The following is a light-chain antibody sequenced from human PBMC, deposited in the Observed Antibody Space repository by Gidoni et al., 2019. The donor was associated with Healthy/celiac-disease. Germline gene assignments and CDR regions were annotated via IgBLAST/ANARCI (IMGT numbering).Light chain of an antibody. J-gene: IGLJ2*01. CDR1: ALPKQY. CDR2: KDS. CDR3: QSADSSGTYAV. Sequence: SYELTQPPSVSVSPGQTPRITCSGDALPKQYAYWYQQKPGQAPVLVIYKDSERPSGIPERFSGSSSGTTVTLTISGVQAEDEADYYCQSADSSGTYAVFGGGTKLTVL. V-gene: IGLV3-25*03.